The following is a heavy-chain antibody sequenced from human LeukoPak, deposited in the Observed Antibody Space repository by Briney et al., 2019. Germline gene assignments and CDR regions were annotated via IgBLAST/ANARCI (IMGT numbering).Heavy chain of an antibody. J-gene: IGHJ4*02. CDR1: GFTFSSYG. Sequence: GGSLRLSCAASGFTFSSYGMHWVRQAPGKGLEWVAVISYDGSNKYYADSVKGRFTISRDNSKNTLYLQMNSLRAEDTAVYYCANGPPAGYGGYDRDFDYWGQGTLVTVSS. CDR3: ANGPPAGYGGYDRDFDY. V-gene: IGHV3-30*18. CDR2: ISYDGSNK. D-gene: IGHD5-12*01.